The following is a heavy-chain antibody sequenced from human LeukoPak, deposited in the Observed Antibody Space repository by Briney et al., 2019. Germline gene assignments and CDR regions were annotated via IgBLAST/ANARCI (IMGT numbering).Heavy chain of an antibody. D-gene: IGHD3-16*01. CDR2: MNPNSGNT. J-gene: IGHJ4*02. CDR1: GYTFTSYD. V-gene: IGHV1-8*01. Sequence: ASVKVSCKASGYTFTSYDINWVRQATGQGLEWMGWMNPNSGNTGYAQKFQGRVTMTRNTSISTAYMELSSLRSEDTAVYYCAXXXITFGGDPLDYWGQGTLVTVSS. CDR3: AXXXITFGGDPLDY.